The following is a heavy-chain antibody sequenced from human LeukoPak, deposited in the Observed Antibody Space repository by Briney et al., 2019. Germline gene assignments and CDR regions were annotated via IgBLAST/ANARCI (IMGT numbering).Heavy chain of an antibody. CDR2: IDYSGGT. CDR3: ARGYLFYYDNSGNRRVYFDY. Sequence: SETLSLTCTVSGGSITSSSYFWGWVRQPPGRGREWVGSIDYSGGTYDNPSLKRRVTISVDKCKNQFSLNLSSVTAADTALYYCARGYLFYYDNSGNRRVYFDYWGQGTLVTVSS. CDR1: GGSITSSSYF. J-gene: IGHJ4*02. V-gene: IGHV4-39*02. D-gene: IGHD3-22*01.